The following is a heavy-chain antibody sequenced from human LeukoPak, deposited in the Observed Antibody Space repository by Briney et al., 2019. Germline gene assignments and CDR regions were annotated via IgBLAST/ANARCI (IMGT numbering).Heavy chain of an antibody. CDR3: AHARWGIDGAACIFDY. V-gene: IGHV2-5*02. D-gene: IGHD5-24*01. J-gene: IGHJ4*02. Sequence: SGPTLVNPTQTLTLTCTFSGFSLSTSGVGVGWIRQPPGKALEWLALIYWDDDERYSPSLKSRLTITKDTSKNQVVLTMTNMDPVDTATYFCAHARWGIDGAACIFDYWGPGTLVTVSS. CDR1: GFSLSTSGVG. CDR2: IYWDDDE.